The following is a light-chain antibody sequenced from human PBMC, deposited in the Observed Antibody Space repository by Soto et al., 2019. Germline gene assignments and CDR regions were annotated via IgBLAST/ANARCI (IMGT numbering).Light chain of an antibody. V-gene: IGLV1-40*01. CDR2: NDN. CDR3: QSYDSSLSGYV. Sequence: QSVLTQPPSVSGAPGQRVTISCTGSSSNIGAGYDLHWYQQLPGTAPKLLLYNDNNRPSGVPDRISGSKSGTSASLAITGLQAEDEADYYCQSYDSSLSGYVFGTGTKLTVL. CDR1: SSNIGAGYD. J-gene: IGLJ1*01.